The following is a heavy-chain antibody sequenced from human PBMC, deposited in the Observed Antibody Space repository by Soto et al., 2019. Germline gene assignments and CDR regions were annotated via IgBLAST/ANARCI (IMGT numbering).Heavy chain of an antibody. CDR3: ARHTYDFWSGYPEAAFDI. V-gene: IGHV3-48*01. Sequence: GGSLRLSCAASGFTFSTHGMNWVRQAPGKGLEWVSYISSSSTSLYYADSVKGRFTISRDNARNSLFLQMNSLRAEDTALYYCARHTYDFWSGYPEAAFDIWGQGTMVTVSS. CDR1: GFTFSTHG. J-gene: IGHJ3*02. D-gene: IGHD3-3*01. CDR2: ISSSSTSL.